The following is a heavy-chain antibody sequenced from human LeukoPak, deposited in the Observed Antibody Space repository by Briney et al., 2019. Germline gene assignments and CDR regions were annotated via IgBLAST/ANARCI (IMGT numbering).Heavy chain of an antibody. CDR3: AKVTGLSDYYDSSGYYYNAFDI. J-gene: IGHJ3*02. V-gene: IGHV3-23*01. D-gene: IGHD3-22*01. CDR2: ISGSGGST. CDR1: GFTFSSYA. Sequence: PGGSLRLSCAASGFTFSSYAMSWVRQAPGKGLEWVSAISGSGGSTAYADSVKGRFTISRDSSKSTLYLEMNSLRGEDTALYYCAKVTGLSDYYDSSGYYYNAFDIWGQGTMVAVSS.